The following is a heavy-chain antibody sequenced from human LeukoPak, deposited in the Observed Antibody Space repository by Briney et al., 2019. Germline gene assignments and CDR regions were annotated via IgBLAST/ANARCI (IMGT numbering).Heavy chain of an antibody. CDR2: IYSGGST. CDR3: ARGGAGYSYDY. D-gene: IGHD5-18*01. CDR1: GFDLSSKY. J-gene: IGHJ4*02. V-gene: IGHV3-53*01. Sequence: PGGSLRLSCAPSGFDLSSKYVSWVRQAPGKGLEWVSVIYSGGSTYYADSVKGRFTISRDNSKNTLSLQMNSLRAEDAAVYYCARGGAGYSYDYWGQGTLVTVYS.